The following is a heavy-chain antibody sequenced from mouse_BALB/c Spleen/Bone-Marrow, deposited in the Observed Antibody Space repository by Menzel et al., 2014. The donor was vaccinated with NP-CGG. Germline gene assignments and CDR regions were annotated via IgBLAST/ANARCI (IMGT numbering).Heavy chain of an antibody. CDR2: IWGDGST. D-gene: IGHD2-4*01. CDR3: ARDSFLITRALDY. Sequence: VQLQQSGSGLVAPSQSLSITCTVSGFSLTGYGVSWVRQPPGKGLEWLGMIWGDGSTDYNSALKSRLSITKDNSKSQVFLKMSSLQTDDTARYYCARDSFLITRALDYWGQGTSVTVSS. CDR1: GFSLTGYG. V-gene: IGHV2-6-7*01. J-gene: IGHJ4*01.